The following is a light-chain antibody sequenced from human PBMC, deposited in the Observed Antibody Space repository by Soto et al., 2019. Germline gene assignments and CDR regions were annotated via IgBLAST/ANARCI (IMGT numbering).Light chain of an antibody. CDR3: SSFAGSDNVL. Sequence: QSVLTQPPSVSAAPGQKVTISCSGSSSNIGNNYVSWYQQHPGKAPKLMIYEVSKRPSGVPDRFSGSKSGNTASLTVSGLQAEDEADYYCSSFAGSDNVLFGGGTKVTVL. V-gene: IGLV2-8*01. CDR1: SSNIGNNY. CDR2: EVS. J-gene: IGLJ3*02.